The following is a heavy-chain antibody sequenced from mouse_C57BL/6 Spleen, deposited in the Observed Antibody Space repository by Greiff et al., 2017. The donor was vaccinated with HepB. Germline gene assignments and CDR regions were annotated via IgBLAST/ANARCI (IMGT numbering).Heavy chain of an antibody. Sequence: QVQLKQPGAELVMPGASVKLSCKASGYTFTSYWMHWVKQRPGQGLEWIGEIDPSDSYTNYNQKFKGKSTLTVDKSSSTAYMQLSSLTSEDSAVYYCARRATYYGSSWGYFDVWGTGTTVTVSS. D-gene: IGHD1-1*01. CDR2: IDPSDSYT. V-gene: IGHV1-69*01. CDR3: ARRATYYGSSWGYFDV. CDR1: GYTFTSYW. J-gene: IGHJ1*03.